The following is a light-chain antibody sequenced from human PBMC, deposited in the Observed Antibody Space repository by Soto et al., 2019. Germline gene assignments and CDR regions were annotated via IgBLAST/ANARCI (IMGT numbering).Light chain of an antibody. V-gene: IGKV3-15*01. J-gene: IGKJ1*01. CDR3: QPYKKWPRT. Sequence: EIAIKQSPATPSLSPGERAALSCRASQSVSSNFAWYQQKPGQAPRLLIYDAYTRATGITARFSGSGSGTEFTLTISSLQSEDFAVYYCQPYKKWPRTVGHGTQVEIK. CDR1: QSVSSN. CDR2: DAY.